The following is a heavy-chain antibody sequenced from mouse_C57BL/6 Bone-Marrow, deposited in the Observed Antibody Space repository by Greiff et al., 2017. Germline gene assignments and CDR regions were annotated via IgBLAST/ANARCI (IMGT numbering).Heavy chain of an antibody. CDR2: IYPTSGRT. J-gene: IGHJ2*01. CDR1: GYTFTSYW. Sequence: QVHVKQPGAELVKPGASVKMSCKASGYTFTSYWITWVKQRPGQGLEWIGDIYPTSGRTNYNEKFKSKAILTVDTSSNTAYMQLSSLSAEDSAVFYCARSGPLGRSVDYWGQGTTLTVS. CDR3: ARSGPLGRSVDY. V-gene: IGHV1-55*01. D-gene: IGHD4-1*01.